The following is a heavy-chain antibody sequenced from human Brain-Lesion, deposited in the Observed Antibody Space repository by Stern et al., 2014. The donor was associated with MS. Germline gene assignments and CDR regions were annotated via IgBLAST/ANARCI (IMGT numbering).Heavy chain of an antibody. V-gene: IGHV4-61*02. J-gene: IGHJ4*02. D-gene: IGHD5-18*01. CDR2: SPPSGGA. Sequence: QVQLVQSGPGLVKPSQTLSLTCNVSGGSISSGSDYWSWLRQPVGKGLQWIGRSPPSGGAYYTPSLKSRVTISTDTSKNQFSLELTSATAADTAIYYCASGYRIFDYWGQGILVTVSS. CDR3: ASGYRIFDY. CDR1: GGSISSGSDY.